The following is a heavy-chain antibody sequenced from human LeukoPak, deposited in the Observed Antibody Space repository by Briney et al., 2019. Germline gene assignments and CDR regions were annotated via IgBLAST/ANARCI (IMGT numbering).Heavy chain of an antibody. CDR3: ASVSSGWVTVGY. V-gene: IGHV3-21*01. Sequence: GGSLRLSCAASGFTFSSYSMNWVRQVPGKGLEWVSFISSSSSYIYYADSVQGRFTISRDNAKNSLYLQMNSLRAEDTAVYYCASVSSGWVTVGYWGQGTLVTVSS. CDR2: ISSSSSYI. D-gene: IGHD6-19*01. J-gene: IGHJ4*02. CDR1: GFTFSSYS.